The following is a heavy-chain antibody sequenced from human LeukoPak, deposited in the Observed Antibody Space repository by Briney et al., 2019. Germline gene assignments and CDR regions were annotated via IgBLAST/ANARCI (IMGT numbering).Heavy chain of an antibody. D-gene: IGHD6-13*01. CDR1: GFTFSSFR. J-gene: IGHJ4*02. Sequence: GGSLRLSCAASGFTFSSFRMNWLRQAPGKGLEWVSSISSSRSYIYYADSVKGRFTISRDNAKNSLYLQMNSLRAEDTAVYYCARDYSSSWYYFDYWGQGTLVTVSS. CDR2: ISSSRSYI. CDR3: ARDYSSSWYYFDY. V-gene: IGHV3-21*01.